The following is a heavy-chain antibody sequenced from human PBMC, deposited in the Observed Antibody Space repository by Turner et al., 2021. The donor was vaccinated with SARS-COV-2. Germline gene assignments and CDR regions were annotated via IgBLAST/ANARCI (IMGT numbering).Heavy chain of an antibody. Sequence: EVQLVESGGGVVRPGGSLRLSCAASGFTFDDYGMSWVRQAPGKGLEWVSGINWNGGSTGYADSVKGRLTNSRDNAKNSLYLQMNSLRAEDTALYYCARDRGEGWFGESHYFDYWGQGTLVTVSS. V-gene: IGHV3-20*04. CDR1: GFTFDDYG. CDR3: ARDRGEGWFGESHYFDY. D-gene: IGHD3-10*01. J-gene: IGHJ4*02. CDR2: INWNGGST.